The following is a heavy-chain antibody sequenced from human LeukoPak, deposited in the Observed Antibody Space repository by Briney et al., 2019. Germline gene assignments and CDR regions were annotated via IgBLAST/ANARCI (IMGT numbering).Heavy chain of an antibody. Sequence: SETPXLTCTVSGGSITSYYWAWLRQPPGKGXEWIGYIYYSGSTNFNPSLKSRVTISVDTSKNQFSLKLSSVTAADTAVYYCARGGGSSQPFDYWGQGTLVTVSS. CDR1: GGSITSYY. CDR2: IYYSGST. CDR3: ARGGGSSQPFDY. V-gene: IGHV4-59*13. J-gene: IGHJ4*02. D-gene: IGHD6-13*01.